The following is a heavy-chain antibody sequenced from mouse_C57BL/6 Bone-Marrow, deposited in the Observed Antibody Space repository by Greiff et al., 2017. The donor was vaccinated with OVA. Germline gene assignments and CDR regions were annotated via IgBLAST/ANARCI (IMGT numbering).Heavy chain of an antibody. CDR3: AREVGSSPAWFAY. Sequence: EVQLQQSGPELVKPGASVKISCKASGYSFTGYFMNWVMQSHGKSLEWIGRINPYNGDTFYNQKFKGKATLTVDKSSSTAHMELRSLTSEDSAVYYCAREVGSSPAWFAYWGQGTLVTVSA. J-gene: IGHJ3*01. V-gene: IGHV1-20*01. D-gene: IGHD1-1*01. CDR1: GYSFTGYF. CDR2: INPYNGDT.